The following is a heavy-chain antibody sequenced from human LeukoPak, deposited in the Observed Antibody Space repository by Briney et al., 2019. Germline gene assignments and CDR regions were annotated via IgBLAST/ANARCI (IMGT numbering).Heavy chain of an antibody. J-gene: IGHJ4*02. CDR1: GFTFRDYN. D-gene: IGHD6-6*01. V-gene: IGHV3-49*05. Sequence: KSGGSLRLSCTASGFTFRDYNINWFRQAPGRGLEWVGFIRSKADGGTTEYAASVKGRFTISRDDSKNVAYLQINNLRAEDTALYYCARDDRPSGHDFDYWGQGTLVIVSS. CDR3: ARDDRPSGHDFDY. CDR2: IRSKADGGTT.